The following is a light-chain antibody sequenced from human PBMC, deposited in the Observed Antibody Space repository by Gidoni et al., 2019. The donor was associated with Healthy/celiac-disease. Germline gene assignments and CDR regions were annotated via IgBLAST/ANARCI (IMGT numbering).Light chain of an antibody. Sequence: QSALPQPATVSGSPGQSSTISCTGTSSDVGGYNFVSWYQQHPGKAPKLMIFDVINRPSGVSNRFSGSKSGNTASLTISGLQAEDEADYYCCSYTRSSTLVFGGGTKLTVL. CDR2: DVI. J-gene: IGLJ3*02. CDR3: CSYTRSSTLV. V-gene: IGLV2-14*03. CDR1: SSDVGGYNF.